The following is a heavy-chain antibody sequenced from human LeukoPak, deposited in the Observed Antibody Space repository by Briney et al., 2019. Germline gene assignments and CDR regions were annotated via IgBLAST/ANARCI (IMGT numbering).Heavy chain of an antibody. V-gene: IGHV3-30-3*01. CDR3: AKDGEAGGWYIRPNWFDP. CDR1: GFTFSSYA. CDR2: ISYDGSNK. Sequence: PGRSLRLSCAASGFTFSSYAMHWVRQAPGKGLEWVAVISYDGSNKYYADSVKGRFTISRDNSKNTLYLQMNSLRAEDTAVYYCAKDGEAGGWYIRPNWFDPWGQGTLVTVSS. D-gene: IGHD6-19*01. J-gene: IGHJ5*02.